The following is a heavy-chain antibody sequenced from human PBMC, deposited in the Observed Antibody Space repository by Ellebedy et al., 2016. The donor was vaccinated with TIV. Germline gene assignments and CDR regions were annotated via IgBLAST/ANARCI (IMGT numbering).Heavy chain of an antibody. D-gene: IGHD3-22*01. J-gene: IGHJ5*02. CDR3: ARDKLATSTGYYYNWLDP. Sequence: ASVKVSCKASGYTFTGYYMHWVRQAPGQGLEWMGWIDPKSGGINLERKFQGRVTMTRDSSISTAYMELSSLTSDDTAVYFCARDKLATSTGYYYNWLDPWGQGTLVTVSS. CDR2: IDPKSGGI. CDR1: GYTFTGYY. V-gene: IGHV1-2*02.